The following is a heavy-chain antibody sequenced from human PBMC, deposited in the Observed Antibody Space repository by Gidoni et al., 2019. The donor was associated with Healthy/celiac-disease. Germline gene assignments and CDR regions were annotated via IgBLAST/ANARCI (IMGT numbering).Heavy chain of an antibody. CDR1: GYSFTSYW. J-gene: IGHJ6*03. CDR2: IDPSDSYT. V-gene: IGHV5-10-1*01. CDR3: ARLVSVTTFSYYYYMDV. D-gene: IGHD4-17*01. Sequence: EVQLVQYGAEVKKPGESLRISCKGSGYSFTSYWISWVRQMPGKGLEWMGRIDPSDSYTNYSPSFQGHVTISADKSISTAYLQWSSLKASDTAMYYCARLVSVTTFSYYYYMDVWGKGTTVTVSS.